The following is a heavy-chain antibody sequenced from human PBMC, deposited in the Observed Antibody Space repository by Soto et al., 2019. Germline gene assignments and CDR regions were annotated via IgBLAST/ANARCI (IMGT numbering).Heavy chain of an antibody. CDR3: ARDHYSSGWYPRGYYYYGMDV. Sequence: SETLSLTCTVSGGSISSGGYCWSWIRQHPGKGLEWIGYIYYSGSTYYNPSLKSRVTISVDTSKNQFSLKLSSATAANTAVYYCARDHYSSGWYPRGYYYYGMDVWGQGTTVTVSS. V-gene: IGHV4-31*03. D-gene: IGHD6-19*01. CDR1: GGSISSGGYC. J-gene: IGHJ6*02. CDR2: IYYSGST.